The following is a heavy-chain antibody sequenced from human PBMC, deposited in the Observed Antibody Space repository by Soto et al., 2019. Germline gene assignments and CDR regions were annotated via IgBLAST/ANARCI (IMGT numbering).Heavy chain of an antibody. V-gene: IGHV3-21*01. J-gene: IGHJ4*02. Sequence: GALRLSCAASGFTFSSYSMNWVRQAPGKGLEWVSSISSSSSYIYYADSVKGRFTISRDNAKNSLYLQMNSLRAEDTAVYYCARDYYDRTGYHAPFDYWGQGTLVTVSS. CDR2: ISSSSSYI. CDR1: GFTFSSYS. CDR3: ARDYYDRTGYHAPFDY. D-gene: IGHD3-22*01.